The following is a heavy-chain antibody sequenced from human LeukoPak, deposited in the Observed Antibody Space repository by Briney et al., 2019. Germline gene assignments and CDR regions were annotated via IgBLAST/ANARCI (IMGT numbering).Heavy chain of an antibody. CDR2: ISSSSSYI. Sequence: PGGSLRLSCAASGFTFDDYDMSWVRQAPGKGLEWVSSISSSSSYIYYADSVKGRFTISRDNAKNSLYLQMNSLRAEDTAVYYCARGGRDYYDSSGYPYYFDYWGQGTLVTVSS. V-gene: IGHV3-21*01. CDR3: ARGGRDYYDSSGYPYYFDY. CDR1: GFTFDDYD. J-gene: IGHJ4*02. D-gene: IGHD3-22*01.